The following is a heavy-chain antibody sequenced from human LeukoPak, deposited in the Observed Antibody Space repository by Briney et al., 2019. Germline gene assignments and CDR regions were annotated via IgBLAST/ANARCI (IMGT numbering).Heavy chain of an antibody. D-gene: IGHD6-19*01. CDR1: GGSISSGDYY. V-gene: IGHV4-61*08. J-gene: IGHJ4*02. Sequence: PSQTLSLTCTVSGGSISSGDYYWSWIRQPPGKGLEWIGYIYYSGSTNYNPSLKSRVTISVDTSKNQFSLKLSSVTAADTAVYYCAREREQWLVGGWDCWGQGTLVTVSS. CDR3: AREREQWLVGGWDC. CDR2: IYYSGST.